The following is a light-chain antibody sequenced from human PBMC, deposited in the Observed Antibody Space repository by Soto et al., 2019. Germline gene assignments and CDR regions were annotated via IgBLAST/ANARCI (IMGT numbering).Light chain of an antibody. Sequence: EIVLTQSPGTLSLSPGESATLSCRASQSVSNNYLAWYQKKPGQAPRLLIYDASSRATGIPDRFSGSGSGTDFTLTISEVQPEEFAVYYCQQFSSYPLTVGGGTKLEIK. J-gene: IGKJ4*01. CDR2: DAS. CDR1: QSVSNNY. V-gene: IGKV3-20*01. CDR3: QQFSSYPLT.